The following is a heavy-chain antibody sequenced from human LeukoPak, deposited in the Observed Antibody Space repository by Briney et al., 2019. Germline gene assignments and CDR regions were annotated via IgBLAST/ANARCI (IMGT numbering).Heavy chain of an antibody. J-gene: IGHJ4*02. V-gene: IGHV3-23*01. Sequence: GGSLRLPCAVSGFTFSSYAMSWVRQAPGRGLEWVSTISTSGGFSYYADSVKGRFTISRDDSKNTVFLLLNSLRGEDTAIYYCATVRLGWGQGTLVTVSS. D-gene: IGHD6-6*01. CDR2: ISTSGGFS. CDR1: GFTFSSYA. CDR3: ATVRLG.